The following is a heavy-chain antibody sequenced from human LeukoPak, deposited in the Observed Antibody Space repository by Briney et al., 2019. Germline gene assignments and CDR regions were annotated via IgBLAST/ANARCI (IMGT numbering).Heavy chain of an antibody. D-gene: IGHD2-21*02. CDR2: VSGNGDTK. J-gene: IGHJ4*01. CDR3: ARGSTSTAPGWVY. V-gene: IGHV3-23*01. CDR1: GFYFTDYA. Sequence: SGGSLRISCAASGFYFTDYAMSWARQAPGKGLEWLSAVSGNGDTKDYVDSVKGRFTISRGNSRNTVHLQIDNLRTEDTAVYYCARGSTSTAPGWVYWGHGTPVTVSS.